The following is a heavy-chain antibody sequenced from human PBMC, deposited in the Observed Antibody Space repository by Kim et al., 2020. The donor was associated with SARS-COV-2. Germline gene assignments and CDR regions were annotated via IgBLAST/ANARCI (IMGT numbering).Heavy chain of an antibody. Sequence: GGSLRLSCAASGFTFSSYAMSWVRQAPGKGLEWVSAVSGSGGSTYYADSVKGRFTISRDNSKNTLYLQMNSLRAEDTAVYYCANLPRIVVVTDYCGQGTPVSVSS. D-gene: IGHD3-22*01. V-gene: IGHV3-23*01. J-gene: IGHJ4*02. CDR1: GFTFSSYA. CDR3: ANLPRIVVVTDY. CDR2: VSGSGGST.